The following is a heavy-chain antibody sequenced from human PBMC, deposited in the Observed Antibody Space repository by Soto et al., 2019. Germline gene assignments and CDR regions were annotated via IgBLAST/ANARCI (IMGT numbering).Heavy chain of an antibody. CDR1: GYTFTSYY. Sequence: ASVKVSRKASGYTFTSYYMHWVRQAPGQGLEWMGIINPSGGSTSYAQKFQGRVTMTRDTSTSTVYMELSSLRSEDTAVYYCARLTPSIYSGSYNPGVLDAFDIWGQGTMVTVSS. CDR2: INPSGGST. J-gene: IGHJ3*02. D-gene: IGHD1-26*01. V-gene: IGHV1-46*01. CDR3: ARLTPSIYSGSYNPGVLDAFDI.